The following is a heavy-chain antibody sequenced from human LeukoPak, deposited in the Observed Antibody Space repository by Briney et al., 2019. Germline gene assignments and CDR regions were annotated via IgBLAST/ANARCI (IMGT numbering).Heavy chain of an antibody. Sequence: GGSLRLSCAASGFTFSSYALSWVRQAPGKGPEWVSGISSSGKGTYYADSVKGRFTISRDNSKNTLYLQMNSLRAEDTAVYYCAKEPYRPPQWPGGWGQGTLVTVSS. D-gene: IGHD6-19*01. CDR3: AKEPYRPPQWPGG. J-gene: IGHJ1*01. V-gene: IGHV3-23*01. CDR1: GFTFSSYA. CDR2: ISSSGKGT.